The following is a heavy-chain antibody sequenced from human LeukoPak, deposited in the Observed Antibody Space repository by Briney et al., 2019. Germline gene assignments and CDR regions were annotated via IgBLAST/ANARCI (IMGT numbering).Heavy chain of an antibody. D-gene: IGHD3-10*01. V-gene: IGHV4-30-4*01. CDR3: AREATMVRGISWFDP. CDR1: GDSISSGAYY. J-gene: IGHJ5*02. CDR2: IYYSGSA. Sequence: SQTLSLTCTVSGDSISSGAYYWSWIRQPPGKGLEWIGYIYYSGSAYYSPSLKSRVIISLDTSKNQFSLKLNSVTAADTAVYFCAREATMVRGISWFDPWGQGTLVTVSS.